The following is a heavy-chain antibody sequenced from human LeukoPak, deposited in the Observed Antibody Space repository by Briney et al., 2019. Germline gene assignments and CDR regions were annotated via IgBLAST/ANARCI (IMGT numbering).Heavy chain of an antibody. CDR1: GFTFSYHW. D-gene: IGHD6-13*01. CDR3: AKDSYSKGDF. CDR2: IKNDGAVK. V-gene: IGHV3-7*01. Sequence: GGSLRLSCAASGFTFSYHWMTWVRQAPGKGLEWVANIKNDGAVKNYVDSVKGRFTISRDNAKNSLYLQMNGLRAEDTAVYYCAKDSYSKGDFWGQGVLVTVSS. J-gene: IGHJ4*02.